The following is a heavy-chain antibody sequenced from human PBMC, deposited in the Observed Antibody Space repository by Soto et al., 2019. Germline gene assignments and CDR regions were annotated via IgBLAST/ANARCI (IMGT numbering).Heavy chain of an antibody. CDR3: ARDGVAAGNINFDY. Sequence: ASLKVSCKASGYMFTKSAMHWVRQAPGQRLEWMGWISGDSGNTKYSPKLQDRVTITRDTSASTAYMELSSLRSEDTALYYCARDGVAAGNINFDYWGQGTLVTVSS. D-gene: IGHD6-19*01. CDR2: ISGDSGNT. J-gene: IGHJ4*01. V-gene: IGHV1-3*01. CDR1: GYMFTKSA.